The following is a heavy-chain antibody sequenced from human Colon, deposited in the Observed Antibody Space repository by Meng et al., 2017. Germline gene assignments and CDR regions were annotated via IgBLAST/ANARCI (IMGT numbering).Heavy chain of an antibody. CDR2: LSVSGTST. CDR1: GFTFSSYA. CDR3: AKITRGEEQWQVHGYFDF. J-gene: IGHJ4*01. D-gene: IGHD6-19*01. V-gene: IGHV3-23*01. Sequence: GGSLRLSCAASGFTFSSYAMSWVRQAPGKGLEWVSGLSVSGTSTYYADSVKGRFTISRDNSKNTLYLQMNSLRAEDTAVYYCAKITRGEEQWQVHGYFDFWGHGTQVTVSS.